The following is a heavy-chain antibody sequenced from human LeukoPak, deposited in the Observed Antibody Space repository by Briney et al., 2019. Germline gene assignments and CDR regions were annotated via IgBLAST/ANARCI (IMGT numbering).Heavy chain of an antibody. Sequence: ASVKVSCKASGGTFSRDPISWVRQAPGQGLEWMGGIIPVFPTAEYAQKFQGRLTITADESTTTTYMELNSLRSEDTAVYYCARDRAGVYSYGSGSYYKRADAFDIWGQGTMVTVSS. J-gene: IGHJ3*02. D-gene: IGHD3-10*01. CDR3: ARDRAGVYSYGSGSYYKRADAFDI. V-gene: IGHV1-69*13. CDR1: GGTFSRDP. CDR2: IIPVFPTA.